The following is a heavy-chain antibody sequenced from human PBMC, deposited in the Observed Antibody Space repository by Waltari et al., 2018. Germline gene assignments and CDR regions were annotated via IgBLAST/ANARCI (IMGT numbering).Heavy chain of an antibody. CDR3: ARGDRITIFGVVIDFDY. D-gene: IGHD3-3*01. CDR1: GYTFTSYY. Sequence: QVQLVQSGAEVKKPGASVKVSCKASGYTFTSYYMHWVRQAPGQGLEWMGIINPSGGSTSYAQKFQGRVTMTMDTSTSTVYMELSSLRSEDTAVYYCARGDRITIFGVVIDFDYWGQGTLVTVSS. V-gene: IGHV1-46*01. CDR2: INPSGGST. J-gene: IGHJ4*02.